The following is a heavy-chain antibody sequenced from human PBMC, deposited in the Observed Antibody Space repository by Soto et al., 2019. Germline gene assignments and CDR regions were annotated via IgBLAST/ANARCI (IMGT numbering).Heavy chain of an antibody. Sequence: SETLSLTCTVSGGSVSSGSYYWSWIRQPPGKGLEWIGYIYYSGSTNYNPSLKSRVTISVDTSKNQFSLKLSSVTAADTAVYYCARLGYSTGMDVWGQGITVTVSS. CDR2: IYYSGST. V-gene: IGHV4-61*01. J-gene: IGHJ6*02. CDR3: ARLGYSTGMDV. D-gene: IGHD4-4*01. CDR1: GGSVSSGSYY.